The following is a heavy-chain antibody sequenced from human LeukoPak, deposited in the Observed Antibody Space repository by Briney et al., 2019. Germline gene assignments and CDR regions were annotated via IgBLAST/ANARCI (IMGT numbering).Heavy chain of an antibody. D-gene: IGHD2-15*01. J-gene: IGHJ5*02. CDR3: AGSPVVAATNWFDP. CDR2: IYYGGST. CDR1: GGSISSGDYY. V-gene: IGHV4-30-4*01. Sequence: PSQTLSLTCTVSGGSISSGDYYWSWIRQPPGKGLEWIGYIYYGGSTYYTPSLKSRVTISVDTSKNQFSLRLTSVTAADTAVYYCAGSPVVAATNWFDPWGQRTLVTVSS.